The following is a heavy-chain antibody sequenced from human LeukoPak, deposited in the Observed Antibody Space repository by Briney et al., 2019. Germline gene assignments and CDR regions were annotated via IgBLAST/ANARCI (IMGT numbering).Heavy chain of an antibody. J-gene: IGHJ5*02. Sequence: PGGSLRLSCAASGFTFSSYSMNWVRQAPGKGLEWVSYISSSSSTIYYADSVKGRFTISRDNAKNSLYLQMNSLRAEDTAVYYRARDPITMVRGVILHNWFDPWGQGTLVTVSS. D-gene: IGHD3-10*01. CDR3: ARDPITMVRGVILHNWFDP. V-gene: IGHV3-48*01. CDR1: GFTFSSYS. CDR2: ISSSSSTI.